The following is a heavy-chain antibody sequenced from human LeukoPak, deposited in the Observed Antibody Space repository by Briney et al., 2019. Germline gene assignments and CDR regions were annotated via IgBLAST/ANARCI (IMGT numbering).Heavy chain of an antibody. V-gene: IGHV3-15*01. CDR1: GFTFTNAW. J-gene: IGHJ4*02. CDR2: IKTKSEGGTT. D-gene: IGHD3-22*01. Sequence: GGSLRLSCAASGFTFTNAWMSWVRQAPGKGLEWVGHIKTKSEGGTTDYAAPVNGRFTISRDDSENMLYLQMNSLETEDTAVYYCTAPRGPRNGYYLSYYWGQGTLVTVSS. CDR3: TAPRGPRNGYYLSYY.